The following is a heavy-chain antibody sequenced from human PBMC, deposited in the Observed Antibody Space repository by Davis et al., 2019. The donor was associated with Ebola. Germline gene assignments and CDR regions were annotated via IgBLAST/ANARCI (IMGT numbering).Heavy chain of an antibody. CDR1: GGSFSGYY. CDR3: ARDLRVGYYGMDV. CDR2: INHSGST. J-gene: IGHJ6*02. D-gene: IGHD1-26*01. V-gene: IGHV4-34*01. Sequence: MPSETLSLTCAVYGGSFSGYYWSWIRHPPGKGLEWIGEINHSGSTNYNPSLKSRVTISVDTSKNQFSLKLSSVTAADTAVYYCARDLRVGYYGMDVWGQGTTVTVYS.